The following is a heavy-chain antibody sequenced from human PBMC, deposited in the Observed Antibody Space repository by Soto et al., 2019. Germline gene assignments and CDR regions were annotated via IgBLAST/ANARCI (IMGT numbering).Heavy chain of an antibody. D-gene: IGHD6-13*01. CDR3: ARIAAAGTPWWFDP. CDR1: GFTFSSYA. J-gene: IGHJ5*02. V-gene: IGHV3-30-3*01. Sequence: QVQLVESGGGVVQPGRSLRLSCAASGFTFSSYAMHWVRQAPGKGLEWVAVISYDGSNKYYADSVKGRFTISRDNSKNPLYLQMNRLRAEDTAVYYCARIAAAGTPWWFDPWGQGTLVTVSS. CDR2: ISYDGSNK.